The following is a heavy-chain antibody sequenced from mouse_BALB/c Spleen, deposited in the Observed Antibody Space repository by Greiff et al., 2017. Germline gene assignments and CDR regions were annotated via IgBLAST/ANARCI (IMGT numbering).Heavy chain of an antibody. V-gene: IGHV1-4*01. J-gene: IGHJ2*01. D-gene: IGHD1-1*02. CDR1: GYTFTSYT. Sequence: QVQLQQSGAELARPGASVKMSCKASGYTFTSYTMHWVKQRPGQGLEWIGYINPSSGYTNYNQKFKDKATLTADKSSSTAYMQLSSLTSEDSAVYSCAKWGRVGNFDYWGQGTTLTVSS. CDR3: AKWGRVGNFDY. CDR2: INPSSGYT.